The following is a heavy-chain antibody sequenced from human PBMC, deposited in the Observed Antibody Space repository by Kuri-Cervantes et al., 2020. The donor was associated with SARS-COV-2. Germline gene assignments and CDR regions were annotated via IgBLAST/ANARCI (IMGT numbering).Heavy chain of an antibody. CDR1: GGTFSSYA. V-gene: IGHV1-69*05. CDR3: ARVKDSSSSYFDY. J-gene: IGHJ4*02. Sequence: SVKVSCKASGGTFSSYAISRVRQAPGQGLEWMGGIIPIFGTANYAQKFQGRVTITTDESTSTAYMELSSLRSEDTAVYYCARVKDSSSSYFDYWGQGTLVTVSS. CDR2: IIPIFGTA. D-gene: IGHD6-6*01.